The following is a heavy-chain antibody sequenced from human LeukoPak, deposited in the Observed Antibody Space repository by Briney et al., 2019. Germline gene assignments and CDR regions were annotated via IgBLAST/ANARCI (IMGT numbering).Heavy chain of an antibody. D-gene: IGHD2-2*02. V-gene: IGHV4-39*07. CDR2: INHSGST. CDR3: AGLIVVVPAAIPS. CDR1: GGSISSSSYY. Sequence: PSETLSLTCTVSGGSISSSSYYWGWIRQPPGKGLEWIGEINHSGSTNYNPSLKSRVTISVDTSKNQFSLKLSSVTAADTAVYYCAGLIVVVPAAIPSWGQGTLVTVSS. J-gene: IGHJ4*02.